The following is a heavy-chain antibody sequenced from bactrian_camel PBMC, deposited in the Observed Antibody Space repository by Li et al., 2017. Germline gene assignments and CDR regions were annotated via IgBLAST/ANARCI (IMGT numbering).Heavy chain of an antibody. Sequence: HVQLVESGGDSVQAGGSLILSCAASAVTHGSYCMGWFRQGVGPEREGVAGTYKGREYYADSVKGRFTISQDNARNIGYLQMNGLKPEDSGMYLCTVVRDRGVWTDPAVWQYWGRGTQVTVS. V-gene: IGHV3S9*01. D-gene: IGHD6*01. CDR1: AVTHGSYC. CDR2: TYKGRE. J-gene: IGHJ4*01. CDR3: TVVRDRGVWTDPAVWQY.